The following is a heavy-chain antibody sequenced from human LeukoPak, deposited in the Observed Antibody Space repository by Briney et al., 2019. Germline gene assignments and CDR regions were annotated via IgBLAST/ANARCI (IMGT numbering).Heavy chain of an antibody. J-gene: IGHJ4*02. CDR2: TFYRSKWYY. D-gene: IGHD3-10*01. CDR3: ARENTLVRGTRNPFDY. V-gene: IGHV6-1*01. Sequence: SQTLSLTCAISGDRVSSSDAAWNWIRQSPSRGLEWLGRTFYRSKWYYDSAVSVKSRITINPDTSKNQFSLQLNSVTPEDTAVYYCARENTLVRGTRNPFDYWGRGTLVTVSS. CDR1: GDRVSSSDAA.